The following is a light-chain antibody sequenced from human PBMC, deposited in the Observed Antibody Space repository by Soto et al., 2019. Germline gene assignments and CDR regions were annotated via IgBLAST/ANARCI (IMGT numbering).Light chain of an antibody. CDR2: DAS. CDR3: QQYNTYST. CDR1: QSISRC. V-gene: IGKV1-5*01. Sequence: IQVTQSPSTLSPSVGDRVTITFRASQSISRCLAWYQQKPGKAPQALIYDASSLKSGVPSRFSGNGSGTEFTLTISSLQPDDFATYYCQQYNTYSTFGQGTRLEIK. J-gene: IGKJ5*01.